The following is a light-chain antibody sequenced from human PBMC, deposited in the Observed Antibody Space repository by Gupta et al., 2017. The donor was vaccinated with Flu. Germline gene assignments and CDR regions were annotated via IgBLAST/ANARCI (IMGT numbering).Light chain of an antibody. CDR3: QQYNLWPPLT. V-gene: IGKV3-15*01. J-gene: IGKJ4*01. CDR1: QNGNNN. CDR2: SAS. Sequence: EVALPHSPATLSVSPGGRVSLSCRASQNGNNNLAWYQQKPGQAPRLLIYSASSRETGVRARVSGAGSGTDFTLTVRGLQSEDSAIYYCQQYNLWPPLTFGRGTKLEIK.